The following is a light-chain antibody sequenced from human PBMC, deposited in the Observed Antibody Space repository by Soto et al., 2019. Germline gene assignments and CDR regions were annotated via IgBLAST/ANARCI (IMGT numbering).Light chain of an antibody. Sequence: QMTQSPSSVSASVGDRVTITCRASHNINRYLAWYQQKPGKAPKLLIYGANNLQPGVPTRFSGSGYGTEFTLTIDNLQVEDAGSYFCQQANSFPWTFGQGT. V-gene: IGKV1-12*01. J-gene: IGKJ1*01. CDR2: GAN. CDR3: QQANSFPWT. CDR1: HNINRY.